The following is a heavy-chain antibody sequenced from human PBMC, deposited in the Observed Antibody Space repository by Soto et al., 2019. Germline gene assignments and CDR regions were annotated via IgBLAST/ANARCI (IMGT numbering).Heavy chain of an antibody. CDR2: IYYSGST. V-gene: IGHV4-39*01. J-gene: IGHJ4*02. D-gene: IGHD2-2*02. Sequence: SETLSLTCTVFGGSISSSSYYWGWIRQPPGKGLEWIGSIYYSGSTYYNPSLKSRVTISVDTSKNQFSLKLSSVTAADTAVYYCARQDELLYFVDYWGQGTLVTVSS. CDR1: GGSISSSSYY. CDR3: ARQDELLYFVDY.